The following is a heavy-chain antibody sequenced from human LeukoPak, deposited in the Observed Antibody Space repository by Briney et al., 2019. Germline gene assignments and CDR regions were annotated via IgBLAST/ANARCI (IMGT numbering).Heavy chain of an antibody. CDR2: ISAYNGNT. J-gene: IGHJ4*02. CDR3: ARDRGARRYFDWLPGGY. D-gene: IGHD3-9*01. Sequence: ASVKVSCKASGYTFTNYGISWVRQAPGQGLEWMGWISAYNGNTNHAQKLQGRVTMTTDTSTSTAYMELRSLRSDDTAVYYCARDRGARRYFDWLPGGYWGQGTLVTVSS. CDR1: GYTFTNYG. V-gene: IGHV1-18*01.